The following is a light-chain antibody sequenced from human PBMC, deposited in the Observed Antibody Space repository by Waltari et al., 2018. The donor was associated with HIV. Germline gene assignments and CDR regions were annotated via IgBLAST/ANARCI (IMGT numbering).Light chain of an antibody. Sequence: QSALTQPASVSGSPGPSITISCTGTNSDVGAYNYVSWYQQHPGKAPKLMIYEVSNRPSGVSNRFSASKSGNTASLTISGLQAEDEADYYCSSYTTNNTRVFGGGTKLTVL. V-gene: IGLV2-14*03. J-gene: IGLJ3*02. CDR1: NSDVGAYNY. CDR3: SSYTTNNTRV. CDR2: EVS.